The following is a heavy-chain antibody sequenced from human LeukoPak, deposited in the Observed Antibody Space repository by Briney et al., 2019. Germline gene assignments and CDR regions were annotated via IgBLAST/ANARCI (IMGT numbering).Heavy chain of an antibody. V-gene: IGHV3-66*04. J-gene: IGHJ4*02. CDR2: IYSGGSI. Sequence: PGGSLRLSCAASVLTVSSYMSWVRQAPGTGLEWVSVIYSGGSIYYADSVKGRFTISRDKSKNTLSLEMNSLRAEDTAVYYCARPPYGGVDYWGQGTLVTVSS. CDR1: VLTVSSY. D-gene: IGHD4-23*01. CDR3: ARPPYGGVDY.